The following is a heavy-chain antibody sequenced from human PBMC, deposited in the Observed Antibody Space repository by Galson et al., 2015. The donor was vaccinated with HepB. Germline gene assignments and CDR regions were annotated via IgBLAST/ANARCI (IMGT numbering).Heavy chain of an antibody. D-gene: IGHD3-3*01. Sequence: SLRLSCAASGFTFSNAWMSWVRQAPGKGLEWVGRIKSKTDGGTTDYAAPVKGRFTISRDDSKNTLYLQMNSLKTEDTAVYYCTTGLTRITYYDFWSGYSSYYYYYGMDVWGQGTTVTVSS. CDR3: TTGLTRITYYDFWSGYSSYYYYYGMDV. CDR1: GFTFSNAW. J-gene: IGHJ6*02. CDR2: IKSKTDGGTT. V-gene: IGHV3-15*01.